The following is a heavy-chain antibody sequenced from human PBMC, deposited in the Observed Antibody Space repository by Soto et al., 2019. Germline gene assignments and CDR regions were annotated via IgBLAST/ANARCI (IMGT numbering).Heavy chain of an antibody. CDR1: GGSVSNGNYY. V-gene: IGHV4-39*01. Sequence: SETLSLTCTVSGGSVSNGNYYWGWIRQSPGKGLEWIGRVYYRGRRYSKSSVKSRVTISVDTSKNQSSLHLHSVPASDTAVYYCVSQRTSVLTQAYFDYWGPGALVTVS. D-gene: IGHD2-8*01. CDR2: VYYRGRR. CDR3: VSQRTSVLTQAYFDY. J-gene: IGHJ4*02.